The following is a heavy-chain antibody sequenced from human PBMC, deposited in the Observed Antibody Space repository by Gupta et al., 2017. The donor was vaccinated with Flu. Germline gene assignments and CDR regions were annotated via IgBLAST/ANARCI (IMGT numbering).Heavy chain of an antibody. Sequence: EVQLVESGGGLVQPGGSLRLSCAASGFTFNSYEMNWVRQAPGKGLEWVSYISSSGSTIYYADSVKGRFTISRDNAKNSLYLQMNSLRAEDTAVYYCARDMGGATSLDYWGQGTLVTVSS. CDR1: GFTFNSYE. CDR3: ARDMGGATSLDY. J-gene: IGHJ4*02. CDR2: ISSSGSTI. V-gene: IGHV3-48*03. D-gene: IGHD1-26*01.